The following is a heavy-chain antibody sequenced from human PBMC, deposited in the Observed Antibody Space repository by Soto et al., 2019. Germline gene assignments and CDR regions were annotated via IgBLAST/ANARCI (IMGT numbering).Heavy chain of an antibody. Sequence: QVHLVQSGAEVKKPGSSVKVSCKASGGTFSSDAIIWVRQAPGRGLEWMGGIIPISATTNYAQKFQDRVTITADESTSTVYMELSSLRSEDTAVYYCARDAGDMVRGVMGFFDYWGQGTLVTVSS. V-gene: IGHV1-69*01. D-gene: IGHD3-10*01. CDR1: GGTFSSDA. CDR3: ARDAGDMVRGVMGFFDY. J-gene: IGHJ4*02. CDR2: IIPISATT.